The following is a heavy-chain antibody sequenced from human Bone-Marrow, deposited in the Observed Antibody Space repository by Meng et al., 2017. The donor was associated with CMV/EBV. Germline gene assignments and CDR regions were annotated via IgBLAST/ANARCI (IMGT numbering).Heavy chain of an antibody. CDR2: ISTTTTYI. D-gene: IGHD6-13*01. J-gene: IGHJ6*02. CDR1: GLTFSTYS. Sequence: GGSLRLSCAASGLTFSTYSLNWVRQAPGKGLEWVSSISTTTTYIYYADSVRGRFTISRDNAKNSLYLQMNSLRAEDTAIYYCARSWDGMDVWGQGNTVNVSS. CDR3: ARSWDGMDV. V-gene: IGHV3-21*01.